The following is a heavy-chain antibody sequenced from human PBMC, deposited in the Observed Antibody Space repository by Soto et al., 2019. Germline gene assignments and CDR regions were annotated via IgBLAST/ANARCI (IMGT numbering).Heavy chain of an antibody. J-gene: IGHJ4*02. D-gene: IGHD6-13*01. Sequence: PGKGLDGSGKINHSGSTNYNPSLKSRVTISVDTSKTQFSLKLSSVTAADTAVYYSGRTRPTGIARAFDFPGEGTL. CDR3: GRTRPTGIARAFDF. CDR2: INHSGST. V-gene: IGHV4-34*01.